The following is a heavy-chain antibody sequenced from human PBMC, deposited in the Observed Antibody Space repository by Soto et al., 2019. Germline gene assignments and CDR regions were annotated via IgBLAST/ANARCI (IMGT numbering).Heavy chain of an antibody. J-gene: IGHJ2*01. Sequence: QVELVQSGAEVKKPGSSVKVSCQASEDTFRNYAISWVRQAPGQGLEWMGGIIPIFGTANYAQKFQGRVKITADTSANTVYLELSSLRSEDTAVYYCASTKYDSRAYYYWYLGLWGRGTLVTVSS. CDR2: IIPIFGTA. D-gene: IGHD3-22*01. CDR3: ASTKYDSRAYYYWYLGL. CDR1: EDTFRNYA. V-gene: IGHV1-69*06.